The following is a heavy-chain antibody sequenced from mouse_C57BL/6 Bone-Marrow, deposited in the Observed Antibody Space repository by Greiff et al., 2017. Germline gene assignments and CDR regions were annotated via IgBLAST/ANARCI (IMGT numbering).Heavy chain of an antibody. CDR3: ARRPYGSSPYYFDY. CDR1: GYTFTSYD. Sequence: QVQLQQSGPELVKPGASVKLSCKASGYTFTSYDINWVKQRPGQGLEWIGWIYPRDGSTKYNEKFKGKATLTVATSSSTAYMELHSLTSADSAVYVGARRPYGSSPYYFDYWGQGTTLTVSS. CDR2: IYPRDGST. V-gene: IGHV1-85*01. D-gene: IGHD1-1*01. J-gene: IGHJ2*01.